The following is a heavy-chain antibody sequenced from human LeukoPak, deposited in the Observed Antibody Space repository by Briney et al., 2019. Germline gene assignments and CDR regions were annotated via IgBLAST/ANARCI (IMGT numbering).Heavy chain of an antibody. Sequence: ASVKVSCKASGYTFTSYGISWVRQAPGQGLEWMGWISDYNGNTNYAQKLQGRVTMTTDTSTGTAYMELRSLRSDDTAVYYCARDLYRDSLPVSWFDPWGQGTLVTVSS. D-gene: IGHD4-11*01. CDR2: ISDYNGNT. CDR1: GYTFTSYG. J-gene: IGHJ5*02. CDR3: ARDLYRDSLPVSWFDP. V-gene: IGHV1-18*01.